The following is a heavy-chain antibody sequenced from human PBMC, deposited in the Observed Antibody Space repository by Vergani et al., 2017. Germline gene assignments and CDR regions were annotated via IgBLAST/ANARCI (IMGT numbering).Heavy chain of an antibody. CDR2: IYSGGST. D-gene: IGHD1-26*01. V-gene: IGHV3-66*03. J-gene: IGHJ4*02. Sequence: EVQLVESGGGLIQPGGSLRLSCAASGFTVSSNYMSWVRQAPGKGLEWVSVIYSGGSTYYADSVKGRFTISRDNSKNTLYLQMNSLRAEDTAVYYCAKVFWGSYHPFDYWGQGTLVTVSS. CDR1: GFTVSSNY. CDR3: AKVFWGSYHPFDY.